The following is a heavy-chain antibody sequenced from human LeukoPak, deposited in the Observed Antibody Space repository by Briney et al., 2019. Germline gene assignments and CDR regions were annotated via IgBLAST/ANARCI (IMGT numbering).Heavy chain of an antibody. J-gene: IGHJ4*02. Sequence: SETQSLTCGVSGGSISSSNWWSWVRPPPGKGLEWIGEIYHGGYTNYNPSLKSRVTISVDKSKNQFSLKLTSVTAADTAVYYCARVTTIAAAANSFDYWGQGALVTVSS. D-gene: IGHD6-13*01. CDR2: IYHGGYT. V-gene: IGHV4-4*02. CDR1: GGSISSSNW. CDR3: ARVTTIAAAANSFDY.